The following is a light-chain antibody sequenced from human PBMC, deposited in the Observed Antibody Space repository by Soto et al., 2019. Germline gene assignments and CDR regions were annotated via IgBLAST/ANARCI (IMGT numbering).Light chain of an antibody. CDR3: SSYTTGSTRYV. CDR1: SSDVGNYNY. V-gene: IGLV2-14*01. Sequence: QSVLTQPASVSGSPGQSITISCTGTSSDVGNYNYVSWYQQHPGKAPKLMIFEVSNRPSGVSNRFSGSKSGNTASLTISGLQAEDEADYYCSSYTTGSTRYVFGTGTKLTVL. CDR2: EVS. J-gene: IGLJ1*01.